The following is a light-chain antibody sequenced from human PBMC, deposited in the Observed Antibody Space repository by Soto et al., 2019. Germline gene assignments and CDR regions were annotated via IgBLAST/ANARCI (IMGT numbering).Light chain of an antibody. CDR3: QQSSSTPFT. CDR1: QSISSY. V-gene: IGKV1-39*01. CDR2: AAS. Sequence: DIQMTQSPSSLSASVGDRVTITCRASQSISSYLNWYQQKPGKAPKFLIYAASTSHIGVPSRFSGSGSGTDFTLTISSLQPEDFATYFCQQSSSTPFTFGPGTRVDIK. J-gene: IGKJ3*01.